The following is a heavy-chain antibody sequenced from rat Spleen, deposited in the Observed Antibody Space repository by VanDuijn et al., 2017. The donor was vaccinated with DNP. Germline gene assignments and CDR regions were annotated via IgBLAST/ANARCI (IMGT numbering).Heavy chain of an antibody. CDR2: MRYNGDT. V-gene: IGHV2-63*01. CDR1: GFSLTSYN. CDR3: ARTTEGIYDN. Sequence: QVQLKESGPGLVQPSQTLSLTCTVSGFSLTSYNVHWVRQPPGKGLEWMGRMRYNGDTSYKSILKSRLSISRDTSKNQVFLKMNSLQTEDTAMYFCARTTEGIYDNWGQGVMVTVSS. J-gene: IGHJ2*01. D-gene: IGHD1-11*01.